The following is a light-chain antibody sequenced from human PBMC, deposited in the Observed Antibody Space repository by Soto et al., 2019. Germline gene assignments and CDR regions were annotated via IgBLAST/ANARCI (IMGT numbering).Light chain of an antibody. Sequence: HSALTQPASVSGSPGQSITISCTGTSSDVGAYNFVSWYQQQSGKAPKLIIHEVSNRPSGVSNRFSGSKSGNTASLTISGLQAEDEADYYCSSYTRSRAYVFGIGTKVTVL. CDR1: SSDVGAYNF. CDR2: EVS. CDR3: SSYTRSRAYV. V-gene: IGLV2-14*01. J-gene: IGLJ1*01.